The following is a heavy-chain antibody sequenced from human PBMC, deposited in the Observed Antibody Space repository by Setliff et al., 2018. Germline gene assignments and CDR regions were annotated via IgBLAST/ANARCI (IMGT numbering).Heavy chain of an antibody. D-gene: IGHD3-22*01. CDR2: IYWNDDK. CDR1: GFSLSTSGVG. Sequence: SGPTLVNPTQTLTLTCTFSGFSLSTSGVGVGWIRQPPGKALEWLALIYWNDDKRYSPSLKSRLTITKDTSKNQVVLTMTNMDPVDTATYYCAHRLDYYDSSGYYNWFDPWGQGTLVTAPQ. CDR3: AHRLDYYDSSGYYNWFDP. V-gene: IGHV2-5*01. J-gene: IGHJ5*02.